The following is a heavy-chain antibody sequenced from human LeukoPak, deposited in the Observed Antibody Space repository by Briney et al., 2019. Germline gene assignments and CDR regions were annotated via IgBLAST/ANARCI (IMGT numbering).Heavy chain of an antibody. V-gene: IGHV3-23*01. CDR2: ISSDGTTT. J-gene: IGHJ6*03. Sequence: GGSLRLSCAPSGLSFGSYTMTWVRQAPGKGLEWVAAISSDGTTTNYADSVKGRFTISRENTLHLQMDSLRAEDTATYCCAKTTLSPHRSSSGPRRGSLSYYYYMDVWGGGTTVTVSS. CDR3: AKTTLSPHRSSSGPRRGSLSYYYYMDV. CDR1: GLSFGSYT. D-gene: IGHD6-6*01.